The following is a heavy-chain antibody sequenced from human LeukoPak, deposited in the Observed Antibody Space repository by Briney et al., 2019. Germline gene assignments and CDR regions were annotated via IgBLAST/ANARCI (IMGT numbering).Heavy chain of an antibody. CDR2: IIPIFGTA. D-gene: IGHD6-19*01. V-gene: IGHV1-69*05. Sequence: SVKVSCKASGGTFSSYAISWVRQAPGQGLEWMGRIIPIFGTANYAQKFQGRVTITTDESTSTAYMELSSLRSEDTAAYYCARDKWAVAGTNFDYWGQGTLVTVSS. CDR1: GGTFSSYA. J-gene: IGHJ4*02. CDR3: ARDKWAVAGTNFDY.